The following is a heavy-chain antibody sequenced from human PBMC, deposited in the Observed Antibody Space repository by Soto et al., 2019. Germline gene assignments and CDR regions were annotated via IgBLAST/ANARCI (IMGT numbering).Heavy chain of an antibody. D-gene: IGHD6-6*01. CDR2: INPRGGST. J-gene: IGHJ4*02. V-gene: IGHV1-46*01. CDR1: GYTFTAYF. Sequence: QVQVVRSGSEVKKPGASVRVSCKASGYTFTAYFMHWVRQAPGQGLEWIGIINPRGGSTNYAQKFQGRVGMTWDTSTSTVYMDLSSLRSDDTAVYFCARAPFSSSSFFFDYWGQGTRVTVSS. CDR3: ARAPFSSSSFFFDY.